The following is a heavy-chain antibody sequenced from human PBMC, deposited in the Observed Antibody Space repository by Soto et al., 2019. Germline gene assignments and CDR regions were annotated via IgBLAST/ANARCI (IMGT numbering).Heavy chain of an antibody. CDR1: GDSISITSYY. Sequence: SETLSLTCTVSGDSISITSYYWGWVRQPPGKGLEWIGSIHYSGSTHYNQSLQSRVTISGDASKKQFSLKLRSVTAADTAVYYCASTKDETLYFDYWGQGTLVTVSS. J-gene: IGHJ4*02. V-gene: IGHV4-39*01. D-gene: IGHD2-15*01. CDR2: IHYSGST. CDR3: ASTKDETLYFDY.